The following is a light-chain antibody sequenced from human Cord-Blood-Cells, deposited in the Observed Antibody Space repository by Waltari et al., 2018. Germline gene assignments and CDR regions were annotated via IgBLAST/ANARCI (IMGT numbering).Light chain of an antibody. J-gene: IGLJ1*01. V-gene: IGLV2-14*01. CDR1: SSDVGGYNY. CDR2: DVS. Sequence: QSALTQPASVSGSPGQSITISCTGTSSDVGGYNYVSWYQQHPGQAPKLMIYDVSNRPSGVSNRFPGSKSGNTSSLTISGLQAEDEADYYCSSYTSSSTLVFGTGTKVTVL. CDR3: SSYTSSSTLV.